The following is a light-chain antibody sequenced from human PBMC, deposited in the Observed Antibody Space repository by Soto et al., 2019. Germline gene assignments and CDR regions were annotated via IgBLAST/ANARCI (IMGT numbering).Light chain of an antibody. Sequence: QSALTQPASVSGSPGQSIAISCTGTSSDVGGYNYVSWYQQLPGKAPKLLISEVSNRPSGVSHRFSGSKSGNTSSLTISGLHEEDDADYYCSSYRTGGPFVFGTGTKVTVL. CDR1: SSDVGGYNY. V-gene: IGLV2-14*01. CDR2: EVS. J-gene: IGLJ1*01. CDR3: SSYRTGGPFV.